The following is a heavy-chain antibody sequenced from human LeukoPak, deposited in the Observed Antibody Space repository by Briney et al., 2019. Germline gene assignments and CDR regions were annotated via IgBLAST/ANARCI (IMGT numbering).Heavy chain of an antibody. CDR1: GFTFSSCS. D-gene: IGHD3-22*01. J-gene: IGHJ3*02. CDR3: ARDRGYYYDSSGPSGAFDI. Sequence: GGSLRLSCAASGFTFSSCSMNWVRQAPGKGLEWVSYISSSSSTIYYADSVKGRFTISRDNAKNSLYLQMNSLRAEDTAVYYCARDRGYYYDSSGPSGAFDIWGQGTMVTVSS. V-gene: IGHV3-48*01. CDR2: ISSSSSTI.